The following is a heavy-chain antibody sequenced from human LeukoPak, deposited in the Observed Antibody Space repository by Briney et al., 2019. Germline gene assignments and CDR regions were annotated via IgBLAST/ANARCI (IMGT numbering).Heavy chain of an antibody. CDR2: IYYSGST. J-gene: IGHJ3*02. CDR3: ARPHTIFGVVTPHQDAFDI. Sequence: SETLSLTCTVSGGSISSSSYYWGWIRQPPGKGLEWIGSIYYSGSTYYNPSLKSRVTISVDTSKNQFSLKLSSVTAADTAVYYCARPHTIFGVVTPHQDAFDIWGQGTMVTVSS. CDR1: GGSISSSSYY. D-gene: IGHD3-3*01. V-gene: IGHV4-39*01.